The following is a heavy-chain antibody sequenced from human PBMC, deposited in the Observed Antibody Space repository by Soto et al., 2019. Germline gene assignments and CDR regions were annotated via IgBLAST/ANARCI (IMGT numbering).Heavy chain of an antibody. D-gene: IGHD2-15*01. CDR1: GGSISSGGYY. Sequence: QVQLQESGPGLVKPSQTLSLTCTVSGGSISSGGYYWSWIRQHPGKGLEWIGYSYYSGSTYYNPSLKSRVTISVDTSKNQFSLKLSSVTAADTAVYYCARDSGGNERVWYFDLWGRGTLVTVSS. CDR2: SYYSGST. CDR3: ARDSGGNERVWYFDL. J-gene: IGHJ2*01. V-gene: IGHV4-31*03.